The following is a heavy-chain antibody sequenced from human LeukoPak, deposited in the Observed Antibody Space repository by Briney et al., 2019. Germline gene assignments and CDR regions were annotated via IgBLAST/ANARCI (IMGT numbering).Heavy chain of an antibody. CDR3: ARDRGFGELDV. CDR1: GVTVSSNY. Sequence: GGSLRLSCAASGVTVSSNYIRWVRQAPGKGLECVSLIYWTGKTYYADSGKGRFTIMGDNSKNSVYLQMNSLRAEDTGVYYCARDRGFGELDVWGKGTTVIVSS. V-gene: IGHV3-53*01. D-gene: IGHD3-10*01. J-gene: IGHJ6*04. CDR2: IYWTGKT.